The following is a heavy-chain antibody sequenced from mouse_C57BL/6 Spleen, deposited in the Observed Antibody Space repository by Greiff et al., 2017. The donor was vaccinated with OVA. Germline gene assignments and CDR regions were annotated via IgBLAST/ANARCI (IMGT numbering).Heavy chain of an antibody. V-gene: IGHV1-4*01. CDR1: GYTFTSYT. J-gene: IGHJ1*03. CDR3: TRQGYFDD. Sequence: QVQLQQPGAELVRPGASVKMSCKASGYTFTSYTMHWVKQRPGQGLEWIGYIDPSSGYTKYNQKFKVKATLTVDKSSSTAYMQLSSLTSEDSAVYYSTRQGYFDDWGTGTTVTVSS. CDR2: IDPSSGYT.